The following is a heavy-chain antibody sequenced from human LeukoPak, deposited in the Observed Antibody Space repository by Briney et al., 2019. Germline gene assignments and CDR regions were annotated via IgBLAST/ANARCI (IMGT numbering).Heavy chain of an antibody. Sequence: ASVKVPCKASGYTFTSYYMHWVRQAPGQGLEWVGIINPSDGSTSYAQMVQGRITMTRDTSTSTVYMELSSLRSEDTAVYYCARSRDKYYFDYWGQGTLVTVSS. V-gene: IGHV1-46*01. J-gene: IGHJ4*02. CDR3: ARSRDKYYFDY. D-gene: IGHD5-24*01. CDR2: INPSDGST. CDR1: GYTFTSYY.